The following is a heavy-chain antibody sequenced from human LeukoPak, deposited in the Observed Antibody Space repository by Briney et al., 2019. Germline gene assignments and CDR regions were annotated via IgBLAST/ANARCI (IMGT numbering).Heavy chain of an antibody. V-gene: IGHV3-30*04. CDR1: GFTFSNFY. CDR2: MSYDGRTE. J-gene: IGHJ6*03. D-gene: IGHD3-10*01. Sequence: GGSLRLSCEASGFTFSNFYMHWTRQAPGKGLEWVAVMSYDGRTEHHADSVKSRFTISRDNSKNTLYLQMNSLRIDDTAIYYCARDSYGMDLWGKGTTVTVSS. CDR3: ARDSYGMDL.